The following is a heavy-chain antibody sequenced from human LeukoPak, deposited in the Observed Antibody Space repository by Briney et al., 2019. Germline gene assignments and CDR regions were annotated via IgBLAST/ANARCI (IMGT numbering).Heavy chain of an antibody. CDR1: GGTFSSYA. Sequence: SVKVSCKASGGTFSSYAISWVRQAPGQGLEWMGRIIPILGIANYAQKFQGRVTITADKSTSTAYMELSSLRSEDTAVYYCARADYGGNSLPFDYWGQGTLVTVSS. J-gene: IGHJ4*02. CDR3: ARADYGGNSLPFDY. D-gene: IGHD4-23*01. V-gene: IGHV1-69*04. CDR2: IIPILGIA.